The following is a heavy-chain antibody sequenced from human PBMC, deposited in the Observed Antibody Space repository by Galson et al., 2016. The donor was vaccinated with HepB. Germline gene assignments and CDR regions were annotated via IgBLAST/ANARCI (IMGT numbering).Heavy chain of an antibody. D-gene: IGHD1-1*01. J-gene: IGHJ4*02. V-gene: IGHV3-30*04. Sequence: SLRLSCAASGFPFSSYAVHWVRQAPGKGLEWVAVTSFDGSDKYYTDSVKGRFTISRDNSRNTLFLQMSSLRAEDTAVYYCARVTGWNDQFYYWGQGTLVTVSS. CDR1: GFPFSSYA. CDR2: TSFDGSDK. CDR3: ARVTGWNDQFYY.